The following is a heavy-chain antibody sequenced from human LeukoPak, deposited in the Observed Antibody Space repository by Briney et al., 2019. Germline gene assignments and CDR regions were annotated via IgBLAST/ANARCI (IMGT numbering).Heavy chain of an antibody. V-gene: IGHV1-18*01. D-gene: IGHD2-15*01. CDR2: ISAYNGNT. CDR1: GYTFTSYG. J-gene: IGHJ5*02. Sequence: ASVKVSCKASGYTFTSYGISWVRQAPGQGLEWMGWISAYNGNTNYAQKLQGRVTMTTDTSTSTAYMELSSLRSEDTAVYYCARAGYCSGGSCYDWFDPWGQGTLVTVSS. CDR3: ARAGYCSGGSCYDWFDP.